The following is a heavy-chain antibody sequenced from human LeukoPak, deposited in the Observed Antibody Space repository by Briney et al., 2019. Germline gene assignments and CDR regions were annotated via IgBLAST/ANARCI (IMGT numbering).Heavy chain of an antibody. CDR3: ARGDCSSTSCYGGFDP. D-gene: IGHD2-2*01. Sequence: SETLSLTCTVSGGSISSDSHYWSWIRQPAGKALESIGCVYVSGSTNYNPSLKSRVTISIDTSKNHFSLGLSSVTAADTAVYYCARGDCSSTSCYGGFDPWGQGTLVTVSS. CDR2: VYVSGST. CDR1: GGSISSDSHY. V-gene: IGHV4-61*02. J-gene: IGHJ5*02.